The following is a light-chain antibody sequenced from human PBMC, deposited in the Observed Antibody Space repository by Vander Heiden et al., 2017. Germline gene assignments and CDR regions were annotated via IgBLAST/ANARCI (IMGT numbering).Light chain of an antibody. CDR3: QAWDSSPGV. J-gene: IGLJ2*01. Sequence: SYELTHPPSVSLSPGQTASITCSGDKLGDKYACWYQQKPGQSPVLVIYQDSKRPSGIPERFSGSNSGNTATLTISGTQAMDEADYYCQAWDSSPGVFGGGTKLTVL. CDR1: KLGDKY. V-gene: IGLV3-1*01. CDR2: QDS.